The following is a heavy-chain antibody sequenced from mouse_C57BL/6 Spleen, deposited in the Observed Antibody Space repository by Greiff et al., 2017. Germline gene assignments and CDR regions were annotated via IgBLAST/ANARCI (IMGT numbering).Heavy chain of an antibody. V-gene: IGHV2-5*01. J-gene: IGHJ4*01. CDR2: IWRGGST. D-gene: IGHD2-3*01. CDR3: AKNPGWLLQDYAMDY. Sequence: QVQLKQSGPGLVQPSQSLSITCTVSGFSLTSYGVHWVRQSPGQGLEWLGVIWRGGSTDYNAAFMSRLSITKDNSKSQVFFKMNRLQADDTAIYYCAKNPGWLLQDYAMDYRGQGTSVTVSS. CDR1: GFSLTSYG.